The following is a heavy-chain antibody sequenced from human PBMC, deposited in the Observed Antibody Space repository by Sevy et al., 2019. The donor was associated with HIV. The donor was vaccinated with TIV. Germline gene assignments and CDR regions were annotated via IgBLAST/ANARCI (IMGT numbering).Heavy chain of an antibody. CDR2: ISSSSSYI. D-gene: IGHD5-18*01. V-gene: IGHV3-21*01. J-gene: IGHJ4*02. CDR1: GFTFSSYN. CDR3: ARARGEYSYAGY. Sequence: GGSLRLSCAASGFTFSSYNMNWVRQAPGKGLEWVSSISSSSSYIYYADSVKGRFTISRDNAKNSLYLQMNSLRAEDTAVYYCARARGEYSYAGYWGQGTLVTVSS.